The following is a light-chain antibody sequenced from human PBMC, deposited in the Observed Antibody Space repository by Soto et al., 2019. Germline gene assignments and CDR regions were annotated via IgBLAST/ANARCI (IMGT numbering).Light chain of an antibody. J-gene: IGKJ2*01. CDR2: GAS. V-gene: IGKV3-15*01. CDR1: QNVYTN. Sequence: IVITQSPATLSVSPVERAALSCRASQNVYTNLAWYQQTPGQAPRLVLYGASTRATGVPARFSGSGSGTEFTLTISSLQSEDFAVYYCQQYNRWPPYTFGQGTKVDIK. CDR3: QQYNRWPPYT.